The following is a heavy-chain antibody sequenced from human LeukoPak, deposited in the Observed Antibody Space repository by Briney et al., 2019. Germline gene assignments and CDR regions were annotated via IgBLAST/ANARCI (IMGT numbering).Heavy chain of an antibody. CDR3: ARQHYSSGWYPGYFDY. CDR2: IYPGDSDT. D-gene: IGHD6-19*01. Sequence: GESLKISCKGSGYSFTSYWIGWVRQMPGKGLEWLGIIYPGDSDTRYSPSFQGQVTISADKSISTAYLQWSSLKASDTAMYYCARQHYSSGWYPGYFDYWGQGTLVTVSS. CDR1: GYSFTSYW. J-gene: IGHJ4*02. V-gene: IGHV5-51*01.